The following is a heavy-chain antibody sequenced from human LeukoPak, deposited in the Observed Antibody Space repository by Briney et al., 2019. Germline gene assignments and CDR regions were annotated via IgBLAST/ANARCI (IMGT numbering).Heavy chain of an antibody. D-gene: IGHD5-12*01. Sequence: SETLSLTCTVSGGSISSYYWSWLRQPPGKGREWLGYIYYSGSTNYNPSLKSRVTISVDTSKNQFSLKLSSVTAADTAVYYCARGGYSGYVYFFDYWGQGTLVTVSS. CDR3: ARGGYSGYVYFFDY. V-gene: IGHV4-59*01. CDR2: IYYSGST. CDR1: GGSISSYY. J-gene: IGHJ4*02.